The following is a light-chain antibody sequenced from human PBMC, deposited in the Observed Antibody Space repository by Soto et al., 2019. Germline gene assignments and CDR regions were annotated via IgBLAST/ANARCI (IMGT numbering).Light chain of an antibody. Sequence: VLTQSPGTLSLSPGERATLSCRASQTVTSNFLAWYQEKPGQAPRLLIYAASSRATGIPDRFSGSGSGTDFTLTISRLEPEDFAVYYCQQYGSSPFGGGTKVDIK. CDR2: AAS. J-gene: IGKJ4*01. V-gene: IGKV3-20*01. CDR3: QQYGSSP. CDR1: QTVTSNF.